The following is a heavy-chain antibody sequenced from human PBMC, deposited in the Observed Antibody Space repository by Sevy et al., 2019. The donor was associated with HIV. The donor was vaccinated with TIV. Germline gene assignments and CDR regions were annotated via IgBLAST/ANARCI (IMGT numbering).Heavy chain of an antibody. D-gene: IGHD7-27*01. Sequence: GESLKISCAASGFTFSSHAMHWVRQAPGKGLEWLTIISHDGSKKYYADSVEGRFTISRDFSKSTVYLQMNSLTTEDTAVYYCARDLPNWGIDYWGQGTLVTVSS. CDR3: ARDLPNWGIDY. V-gene: IGHV3-30*03. CDR2: ISHDGSKK. CDR1: GFTFSSHA. J-gene: IGHJ4*02.